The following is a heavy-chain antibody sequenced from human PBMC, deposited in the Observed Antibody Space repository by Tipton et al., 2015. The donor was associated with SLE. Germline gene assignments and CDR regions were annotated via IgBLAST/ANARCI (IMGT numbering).Heavy chain of an antibody. D-gene: IGHD5-24*01. J-gene: IGHJ3*02. V-gene: IGHV3-48*01. CDR2: ISSSSSTI. CDR1: GFTFSSYS. Sequence: SLRLSCAASGFTFSSYSMNWVRPAPGKGLEWVSYISSSSSTIYYADSVKGRFTISRDNAKNSLYLQMNSLRAEDTAVYYCARGERRDGYNSRFGIWGQGTMVTVSS. CDR3: ARGERRDGYNSRFGI.